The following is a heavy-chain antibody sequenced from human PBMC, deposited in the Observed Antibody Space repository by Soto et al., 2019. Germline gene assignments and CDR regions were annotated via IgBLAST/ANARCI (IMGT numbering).Heavy chain of an antibody. CDR1: GGSISSGGYY. J-gene: IGHJ4*02. D-gene: IGHD5-12*01. V-gene: IGHV4-31*03. CDR3: ARGPTHVWLQRGFFDY. CDR2: IYYSGST. Sequence: SSETLSLTCTVSGGSISSGGYYWSWIRQHPGKGLERIGYIYYSGSTNYNPSLKSRVTISVDTSKNQFSLKLSSVTAADTAVYYCARGPTHVWLQRGFFDYWGQGTLVTVSS.